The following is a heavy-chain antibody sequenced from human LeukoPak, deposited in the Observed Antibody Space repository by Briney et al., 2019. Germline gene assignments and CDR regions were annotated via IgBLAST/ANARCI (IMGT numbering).Heavy chain of an antibody. Sequence: ASVKVSCKASGGTFSSYAISWVRQAPGQGLEWMGGIIPIFGTANYAQKFQGRVTITAYKSTSTAYMELSSLRSEDTAVYYCAREQQLGLDYFDYWGQGTLVTVSS. CDR2: IIPIFGTA. CDR1: GGTFSSYA. V-gene: IGHV1-69*06. CDR3: AREQQLGLDYFDY. D-gene: IGHD6-13*01. J-gene: IGHJ4*02.